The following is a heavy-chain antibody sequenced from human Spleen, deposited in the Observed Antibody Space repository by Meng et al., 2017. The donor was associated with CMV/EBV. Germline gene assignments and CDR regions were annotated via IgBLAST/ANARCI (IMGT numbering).Heavy chain of an antibody. V-gene: IGHV3-53*01. CDR2: LYIGGKT. CDR1: GFTVSRNY. J-gene: IGHJ4*02. D-gene: IGHD3/OR15-3a*01. CDR3: ASDGPIDY. Sequence: GESLKISCAVSGFTVSRNYMSWVRQAPGKGLEWVSILYIGGKTDYADSVKGRFTISRDDSKNVLFLQMNSLRAEDTAVYYCASDGPIDYWGQGTLVTVSS.